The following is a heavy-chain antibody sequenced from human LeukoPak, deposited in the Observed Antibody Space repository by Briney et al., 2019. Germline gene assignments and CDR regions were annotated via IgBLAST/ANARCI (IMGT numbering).Heavy chain of an antibody. Sequence: QPGGSLRLSCAASGFTFSSYAMSWVRQAPGKGLEWVSAISGSGGSTYYADSVKGRFTISRDNSKNTLYLQMNSLRAEDTAVYYCAKCVWLRFRVFYGMDVWGQGTTVTVPS. CDR2: ISGSGGST. J-gene: IGHJ6*02. V-gene: IGHV3-23*01. CDR3: AKCVWLRFRVFYGMDV. D-gene: IGHD5-12*01. CDR1: GFTFSSYA.